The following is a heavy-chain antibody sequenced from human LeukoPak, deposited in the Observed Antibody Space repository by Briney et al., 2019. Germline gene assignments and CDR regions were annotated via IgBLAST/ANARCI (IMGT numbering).Heavy chain of an antibody. Sequence: GRSLRLSCAASGFTFDDYAMHWVRQAPGKGLEWVSGISWNSGSIGYADSVKGRFTISRDNAKNSLYLQMNSLRAEDTALYYCAKDIYYGSKGPLDYWGQGTLVTVSS. D-gene: IGHD3-22*01. CDR3: AKDIYYGSKGPLDY. CDR2: ISWNSGSI. CDR1: GFTFDDYA. V-gene: IGHV3-9*01. J-gene: IGHJ4*02.